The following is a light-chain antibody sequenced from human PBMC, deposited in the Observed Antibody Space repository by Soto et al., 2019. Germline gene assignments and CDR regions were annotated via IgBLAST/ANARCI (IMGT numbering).Light chain of an antibody. V-gene: IGLV1-44*01. Sequence: QSVLTQPPSASGTPGQRVTISCSGSSSNIGSNTVNWYQQLPGTAPKLLIYSNDLRPSGVPDRFSGSKSGTSASLAISGLQSEDEADYYCAAWDDSLNGLVFGGGTQLTVL. J-gene: IGLJ2*01. CDR3: AAWDDSLNGLV. CDR1: SSNIGSNT. CDR2: SND.